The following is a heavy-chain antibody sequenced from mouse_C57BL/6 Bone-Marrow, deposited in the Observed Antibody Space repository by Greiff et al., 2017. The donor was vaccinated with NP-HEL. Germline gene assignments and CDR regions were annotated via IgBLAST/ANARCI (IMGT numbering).Heavy chain of an antibody. Sequence: QVQLQQSGAELVKPGALVKMSCKASGYTFTSYWITWVKQRPGQGLEWIGDIYPGSGSTNYNEKFKSKATLTVDTSSSTAYMQLSSLTSEDSAVYYCARGIYSNYVLAWFAYWGQGTLVTVSA. CDR3: ARGIYSNYVLAWFAY. CDR2: IYPGSGST. J-gene: IGHJ3*01. V-gene: IGHV1-55*01. CDR1: GYTFTSYW. D-gene: IGHD2-5*01.